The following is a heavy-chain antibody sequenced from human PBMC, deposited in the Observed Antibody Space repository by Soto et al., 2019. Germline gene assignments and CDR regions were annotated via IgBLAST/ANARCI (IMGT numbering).Heavy chain of an antibody. Sequence: PSETLSLTRTVPGSSISSYYWSRIRQPPGKGLEWIGYIYYSGSANYNPSLKSRVTISLETPMNQFSLKLNSVTAADTAVYYCARDRGNLYSGGRHWGFDPWGPGTLVTVSS. J-gene: IGHJ5*02. CDR3: ARDRGNLYSGGRHWGFDP. CDR1: GSSISSYY. CDR2: IYYSGSA. V-gene: IGHV4-59*01. D-gene: IGHD5-12*01.